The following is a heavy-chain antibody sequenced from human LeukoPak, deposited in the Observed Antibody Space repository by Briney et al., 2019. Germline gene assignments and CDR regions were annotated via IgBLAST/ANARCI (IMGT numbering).Heavy chain of an antibody. D-gene: IGHD6-19*01. V-gene: IGHV3-30*02. Sequence: GGSLRLSXAASGFSFGSHGMHWVRQPQGKGLEWVAFIWYDGSDKYYADSVKDRFTISRDNSKNTLHLQMSSLRAEDAGVYYCAKGSWAVPAHYGGQGTLVTVSS. CDR3: AKGSWAVPAHY. J-gene: IGHJ4*02. CDR2: IWYDGSDK. CDR1: GFSFGSHG.